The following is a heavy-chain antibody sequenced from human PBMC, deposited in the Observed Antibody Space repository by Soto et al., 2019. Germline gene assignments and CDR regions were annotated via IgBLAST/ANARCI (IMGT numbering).Heavy chain of an antibody. Sequence: QVQLVQSGAEVKKPGASVKVSCKASGYTFSTYGFSWVRQAPGQGLEWMGWIGADNGDTNYAQKFQGRVTMTTDTATTTSYRELRSLTADDTAVYVCARDWKGAEGFDPWGQGTLVTVSS. D-gene: IGHD1-1*01. CDR1: GYTFSTYG. V-gene: IGHV1-18*01. CDR2: IGADNGDT. CDR3: ARDWKGAEGFDP. J-gene: IGHJ5*02.